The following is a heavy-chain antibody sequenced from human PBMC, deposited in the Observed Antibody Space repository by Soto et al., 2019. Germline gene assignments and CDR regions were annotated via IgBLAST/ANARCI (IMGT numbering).Heavy chain of an antibody. J-gene: IGHJ6*02. CDR1: GYSFTSYW. CDR2: IDPSDSYT. V-gene: IGHV5-10-1*01. D-gene: IGHD6-6*01. Sequence: GESLKISCKGSGYSFTSYWISWVRQMPGKGLEWMGRIDPSDSYTNYSPSFQGHVTISADKSISTAYLQWSSLKASGTAMYYCARSLAARRPDYYGMDVWGQGTTVTVSS. CDR3: ARSLAARRPDYYGMDV.